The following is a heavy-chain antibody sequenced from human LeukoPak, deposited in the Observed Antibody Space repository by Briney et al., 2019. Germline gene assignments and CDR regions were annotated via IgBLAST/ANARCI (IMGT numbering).Heavy chain of an antibody. CDR2: INHSGST. Sequence: SETLSLTCAVYGGSFSGYYWSWIRQPPGKGLEWIGEINHSGSTNYNPSLKSRVTISVDTSKTQFSLNPSSVTAADTAVYYCARLILWFGESLEIWGQGTMVTVSS. D-gene: IGHD3-10*01. J-gene: IGHJ3*02. V-gene: IGHV4-34*01. CDR1: GGSFSGYY. CDR3: ARLILWFGESLEI.